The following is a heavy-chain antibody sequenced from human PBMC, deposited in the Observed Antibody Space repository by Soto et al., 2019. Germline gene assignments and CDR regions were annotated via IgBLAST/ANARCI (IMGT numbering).Heavy chain of an antibody. CDR1: GGSIYSYY. CDR3: ARESSRSEFDY. V-gene: IGHV4-4*07. CDR2: VDTSGSA. Sequence: QVQLQESGPGLVKPSETLSLTCTVSGGSIYSYYWSWIRQPAGKGLEWIGRVDTSGSASYNPSLRSRATMSLHTSKKQFSLKLNSVTAADTAVYYCARESSRSEFDYWGQGTLVTVSS. J-gene: IGHJ4*02.